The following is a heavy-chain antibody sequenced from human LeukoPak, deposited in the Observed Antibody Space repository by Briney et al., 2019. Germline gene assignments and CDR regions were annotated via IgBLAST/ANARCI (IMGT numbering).Heavy chain of an antibody. Sequence: SETLSLTCTVSGGSISSYYWSWIRQPAGKGLEWIGRIYTSGSTNYNPSLKSRVTMSVDTSKNQFSLKLSSVTAADTAVYYCARDLAYDSSLRGYYYYYMVVWGKGTTLTVSS. CDR3: ARDLAYDSSLRGYYYYYMVV. V-gene: IGHV4-4*07. CDR1: GGSISSYY. D-gene: IGHD3-22*01. J-gene: IGHJ6*03. CDR2: IYTSGST.